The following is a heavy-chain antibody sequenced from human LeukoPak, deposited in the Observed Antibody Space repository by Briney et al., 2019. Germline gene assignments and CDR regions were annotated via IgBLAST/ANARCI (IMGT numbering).Heavy chain of an antibody. CDR3: ARDKPAAAGTFDY. CDR1: GFTFSSYA. D-gene: IGHD6-13*01. J-gene: IGHJ4*02. CDR2: ISYDGSNK. V-gene: IGHV3-30-3*01. Sequence: PGRSLRLSCAASGFTFSSYAMHWVRQAPGKGLERVAVISYDGSNKYYADSVEGRFTISRDNSKNTLYLQMNSLRAEDTAVYYCARDKPAAAGTFDYWGQGTLVTVSS.